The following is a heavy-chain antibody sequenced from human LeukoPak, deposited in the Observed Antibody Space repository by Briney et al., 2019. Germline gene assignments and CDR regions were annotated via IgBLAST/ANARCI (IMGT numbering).Heavy chain of an antibody. CDR3: ARVGSGWYDFDY. J-gene: IGHJ4*02. D-gene: IGHD6-19*01. CDR1: GFTFSGYG. V-gene: IGHV3-30*03. Sequence: GGSLRLSCAASGFTFSGYGMRWVRQAPGKGLEWVAVISYDGSHKYYADSVKGRFAISRDSSKNTLYLQMNSLRAEDTAVYYCARVGSGWYDFDYWGQGTLVTVSS. CDR2: ISYDGSHK.